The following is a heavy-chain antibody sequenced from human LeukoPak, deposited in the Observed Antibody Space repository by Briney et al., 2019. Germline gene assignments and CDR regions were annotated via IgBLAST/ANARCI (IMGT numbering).Heavy chain of an antibody. J-gene: IGHJ5*02. CDR2: MNPNTGNT. D-gene: IGHD3-10*01. CDR3: ARGGAGTYYKGDGWFDP. CDR1: GYTFNSYD. Sequence: GASVKVSCKASGYTFNSYDINWVRQATGQGLEWMGWMNPNTGNTGYGERFQGRVTMTRDNSISTAYMELNSLTSEDTAVYYCARGGAGTYYKGDGWFDPWGQGTVVTVSS. V-gene: IGHV1-8*01.